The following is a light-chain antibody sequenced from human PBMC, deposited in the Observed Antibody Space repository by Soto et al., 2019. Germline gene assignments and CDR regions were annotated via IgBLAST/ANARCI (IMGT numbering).Light chain of an antibody. CDR2: EVS. J-gene: IGLJ1*01. Sequence: QSVLTQPASVSGSPGQSSTIACTGTNSDVGGYNYVSWYQQHPGKAPELMIYEVSHRPSGVSNRFSGSKSDNTASLTISGLQAEDEADYYCSSYTSISTLYVFGTGTKVTV. V-gene: IGLV2-14*01. CDR3: SSYTSISTLYV. CDR1: NSDVGGYNY.